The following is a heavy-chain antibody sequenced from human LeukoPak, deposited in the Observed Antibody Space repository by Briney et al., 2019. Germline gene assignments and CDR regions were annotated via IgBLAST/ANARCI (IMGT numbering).Heavy chain of an antibody. V-gene: IGHV3-74*01. CDR2: INSDGSST. CDR3: ASTKWLARFDY. J-gene: IGHJ4*02. D-gene: IGHD6-19*01. Sequence: GGSLRLSCAASGFTFSDYYMSWIRQAPGKGLGWVSRINSDGSSTSYADSVEGRFTISRDNAKNTLYLQMNSLRAEDTAVYYCASTKWLARFDYWGQGTLVTVSS. CDR1: GFTFSDYY.